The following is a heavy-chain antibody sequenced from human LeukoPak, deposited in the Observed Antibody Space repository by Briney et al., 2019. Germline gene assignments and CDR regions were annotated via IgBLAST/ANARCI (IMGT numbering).Heavy chain of an antibody. Sequence: GGSLRLSCAASGFSFSKAWMSWVRQAPGKGLEWVGRIKSKNEGGTIDYAAPVKGRFTISRDDLKNTLSLEMNSLKTDDTAVYYCTKPDLLWFGEDVWGQGTTVTVSS. V-gene: IGHV3-15*01. J-gene: IGHJ6*02. CDR2: IKSKNEGGTI. CDR1: GFSFSKAW. D-gene: IGHD3-10*01. CDR3: TKPDLLWFGEDV.